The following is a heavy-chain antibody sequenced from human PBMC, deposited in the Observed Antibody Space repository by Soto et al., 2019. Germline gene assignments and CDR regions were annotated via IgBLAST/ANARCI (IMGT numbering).Heavy chain of an antibody. CDR3: AKGSDDYLTGFDY. V-gene: IGHV3-30*18. J-gene: IGHJ4*02. CDR1: GFTFSSYG. Sequence: TEGSLSLSCAASGFTFSSYGMHWVRQAPGKGLEWVAVISCDGSNKYYADSVKGRFTISRDNSKNTLYLQMNSLRAEDTAVYYCAKGSDDYLTGFDYWGQGTLVTVAS. D-gene: IGHD4-17*01. CDR2: ISCDGSNK.